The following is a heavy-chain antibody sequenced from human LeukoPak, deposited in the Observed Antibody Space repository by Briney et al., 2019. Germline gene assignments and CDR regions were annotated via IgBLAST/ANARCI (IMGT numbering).Heavy chain of an antibody. J-gene: IGHJ3*02. CDR2: IYHSGSP. Sequence: SGTLSLTCAVSGGSLSSNNWWSWVRQPPGKGLEGMGEIYHSGSPNSNPSPKSRVTISLHKSKTQFSLKLSSVIAADTAVYYCARFDIWGQGTMVTVSS. CDR3: ARFDI. V-gene: IGHV4-4*02. CDR1: GGSLSSNNW.